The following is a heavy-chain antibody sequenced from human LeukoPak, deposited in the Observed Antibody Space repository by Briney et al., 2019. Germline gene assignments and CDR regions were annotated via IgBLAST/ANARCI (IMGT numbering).Heavy chain of an antibody. V-gene: IGHV4-34*01. D-gene: IGHD1-20*01. CDR2: IYYSGST. CDR1: GGSFSGYY. J-gene: IGHJ4*02. CDR3: ARRDHNWNDDRPFDY. Sequence: SETLSLTCAVYGGSFSGYYWSWIRQPPGKGLEWIGSIYYSGSTYYNPSLKSRVTISVDTSKNQFSLKLSSVTAADTAVYYCARRDHNWNDDRPFDYWGQGTLVTVSS.